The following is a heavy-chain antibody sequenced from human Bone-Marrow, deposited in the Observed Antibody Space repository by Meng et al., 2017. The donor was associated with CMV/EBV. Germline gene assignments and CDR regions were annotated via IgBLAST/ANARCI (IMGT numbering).Heavy chain of an antibody. CDR2: INPNSGGT. Sequence: ASVKVSCKASGYTFTGYYMHWVRQAPGQGLEWMGWINPNSGGTNYAQKFQGRVTMTRDTSISTAYMELSRLRPDDTAVYYCARDAPGEWYQLLYSCGSYGYYYYGMDVWGQGTTVTVSS. CDR1: GYTFTGYY. CDR3: ARDAPGEWYQLLYSCGSYGYYYYGMDV. D-gene: IGHD2-2*02. V-gene: IGHV1-2*02. J-gene: IGHJ6*02.